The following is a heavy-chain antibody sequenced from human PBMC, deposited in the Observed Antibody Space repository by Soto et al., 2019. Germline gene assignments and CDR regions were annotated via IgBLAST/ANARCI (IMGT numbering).Heavy chain of an antibody. V-gene: IGHV4-30-4*01. CDR3: ARDPIVATSAFDY. Sequence: SETLSLTCTVSGGSISSGDYYWSWIRQPPGKGLEWIGYIYYSGSTYYNPPLKSRVTISVDTSKNQFSLKLSSVTAADTAVYYCARDPIVATSAFDYWGQGTLVTVSS. CDR1: GGSISSGDYY. D-gene: IGHD5-12*01. J-gene: IGHJ4*02. CDR2: IYYSGST.